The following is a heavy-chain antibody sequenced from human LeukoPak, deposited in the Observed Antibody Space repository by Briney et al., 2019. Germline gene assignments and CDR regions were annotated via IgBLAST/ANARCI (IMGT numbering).Heavy chain of an antibody. V-gene: IGHV4-61*02. CDR2: IYTSGST. J-gene: IGHJ3*02. CDR3: AREITIFGDAFDI. CDR1: GGSISSGSYY. Sequence: SETLSLTCTVSGGSISSGSYYWRWIRQPAGKGLEWIGRIYTSGSTNYNPSLKSRVTISVDTSKNQFSLKLSSVTAADTAVYYCAREITIFGDAFDIWGQGTMVTVSS. D-gene: IGHD3-3*01.